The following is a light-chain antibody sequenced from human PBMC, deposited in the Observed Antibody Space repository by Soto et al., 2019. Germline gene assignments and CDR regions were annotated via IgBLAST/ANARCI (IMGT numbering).Light chain of an antibody. Sequence: DIQLTQSPSFLSASVGDRVTITCRASQDISSYLAWYQQKPGEAPKILIYAASTLRGGVPSRFTGSGSGTEFTLTICSLQPEDFATYYCQGLNDYPITFAQGTRLEIK. V-gene: IGKV1-9*01. CDR3: QGLNDYPIT. J-gene: IGKJ5*01. CDR2: AAS. CDR1: QDISSY.